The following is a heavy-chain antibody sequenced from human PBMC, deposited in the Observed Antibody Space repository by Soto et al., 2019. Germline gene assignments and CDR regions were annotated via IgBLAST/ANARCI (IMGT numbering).Heavy chain of an antibody. D-gene: IGHD6-13*01. CDR1: GGSFSGYY. CDR2: INHSGST. Sequence: SETLSLTCAVYGGSFSGYYWSWIRQPPGKGLEWIGEINHSGSTNYNPSLKSRVTISVDTSKNQFSLKLSSVTAADTAVYYCARTPLMPVAALNLHFDYWGQGTLVTVSS. J-gene: IGHJ4*02. CDR3: ARTPLMPVAALNLHFDY. V-gene: IGHV4-34*01.